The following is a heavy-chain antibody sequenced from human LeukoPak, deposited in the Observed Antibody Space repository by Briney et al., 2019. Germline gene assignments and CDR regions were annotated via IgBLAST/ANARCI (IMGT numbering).Heavy chain of an antibody. Sequence: GASVKVSCKASGYTFTSYGISWVRQAPGQGLEWMGIINPSGGSTSYAQKFQGRVTMTRDMSTSTVYMELSSLRSEDTAVYYCARARYSSSNGYWFDPWGQGTLVTVSS. J-gene: IGHJ5*02. CDR2: INPSGGST. CDR1: GYTFTSYG. D-gene: IGHD6-6*01. V-gene: IGHV1-46*01. CDR3: ARARYSSSNGYWFDP.